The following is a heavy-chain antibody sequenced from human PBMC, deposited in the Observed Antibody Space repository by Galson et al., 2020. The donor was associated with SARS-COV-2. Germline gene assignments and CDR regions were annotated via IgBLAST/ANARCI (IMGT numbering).Heavy chain of an antibody. Sequence: GGSLRLSCGASGLTLSDHHIDWVRQAPAKGLEWVGRSRNKGNDYDTTYAASVEGRFTISRDVPKNSLFLQMNSLKTEDTAVYYCAREGPGYGMDVWGQGTTVTVS. V-gene: IGHV3-72*01. CDR3: AREGPGYGMDV. CDR1: GLTLSDHH. CDR2: SRNKGNDYDT. J-gene: IGHJ6*02.